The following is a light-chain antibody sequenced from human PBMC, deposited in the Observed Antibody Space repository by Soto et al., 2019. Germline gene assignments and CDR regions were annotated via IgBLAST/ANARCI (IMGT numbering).Light chain of an antibody. CDR2: NSS. Sequence: EIVLTQSPGTLSLSPGERATLSCRASQSVRNNYLAWYQQKRGQAPRLLIYNSSSRAGGIPDRFSGSGSGTYFTITITRQEPEDDSVYYCPQHDTSPYNFGQGTKLQIQ. V-gene: IGKV3-20*01. J-gene: IGKJ2*01. CDR3: PQHDTSPYN. CDR1: QSVRNNY.